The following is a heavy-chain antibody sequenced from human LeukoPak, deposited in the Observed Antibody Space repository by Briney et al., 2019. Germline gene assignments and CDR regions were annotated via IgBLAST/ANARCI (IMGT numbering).Heavy chain of an antibody. J-gene: IGHJ4*02. V-gene: IGHV3-23*01. D-gene: IGHD5-18*01. CDR3: TKRGYSYEADY. CDR1: GFTLSTYA. CDR2: ISTTGGGT. Sequence: GGSLRLSCVVSGFTLSTYAMRWVRQAPGKGLEWVSSISTTGGGTSYAASVKGRFTISRDNSKNTLFLQMNSLRAEDTAVYYCTKRGYSYEADYWGQGTLVTVSS.